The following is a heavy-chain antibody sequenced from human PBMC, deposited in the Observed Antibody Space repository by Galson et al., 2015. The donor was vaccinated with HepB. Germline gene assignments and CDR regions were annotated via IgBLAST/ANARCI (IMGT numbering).Heavy chain of an antibody. V-gene: IGHV1-3*01. CDR3: AREGWGFLEWLRLLTDYYGMDV. CDR1: GYTFTSYA. Sequence: SVKVSCKASGYTFTSYAMHWVRQAPGQRLEWMGWINAGNGNTKYSQKFQGRVTITRDTSASTAYMELSSLRSEDTAVYYCAREGWGFLEWLRLLTDYYGMDVWGQGTTVTVSS. J-gene: IGHJ6*02. D-gene: IGHD3-3*01. CDR2: INAGNGNT.